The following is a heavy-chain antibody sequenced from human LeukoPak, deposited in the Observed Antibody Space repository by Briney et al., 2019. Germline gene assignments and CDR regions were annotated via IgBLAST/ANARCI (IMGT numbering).Heavy chain of an antibody. CDR1: GFTFSSYA. V-gene: IGHV3-30-3*01. CDR2: ILYGGTNK. J-gene: IGHJ3*02. D-gene: IGHD6-6*01. CDR3: AKGGGRQLADAFDI. Sequence: PGGSLRLSCAASGFTFSSYALHWVRQVPGKGLEWVAAILYGGTNKYYADSVKGRFTISRDTFQNTLYLQMNSLRPEDTAVYYCAKGGGRQLADAFDIWGQGTMVTASS.